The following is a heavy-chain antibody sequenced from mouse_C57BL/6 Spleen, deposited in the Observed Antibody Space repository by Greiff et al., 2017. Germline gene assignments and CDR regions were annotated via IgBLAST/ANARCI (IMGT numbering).Heavy chain of an antibody. CDR3: ARGGGRDFDV. J-gene: IGHJ1*03. V-gene: IGHV1-80*01. Sequence: QVHVKQSGAELVKPGASVKISCKASGYAFSSYWMNWVKQRPGKGLEWIGQIYPGDGDTNYNGKFKGKATLTADKSSSTAYMQLSSLTSEDSAVYFCARGGGRDFDVWGTGTTVTVSS. CDR2: IYPGDGDT. CDR1: GYAFSSYW.